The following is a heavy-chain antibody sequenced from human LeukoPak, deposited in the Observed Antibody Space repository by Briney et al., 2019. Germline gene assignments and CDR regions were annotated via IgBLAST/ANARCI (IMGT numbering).Heavy chain of an antibody. Sequence: SETLSLTCTVSGGSISSGGYYWSWIRQHPGKGLEWIGYIYYSGSTYYNPSLKSRVTISVDTSKNQFSLKLSSVTAADTAVYYCATDRYDSSGYYPTGYDAFDIWGQGTMVTVSS. CDR3: ATDRYDSSGYYPTGYDAFDI. J-gene: IGHJ3*02. CDR2: IYYSGST. V-gene: IGHV4-31*03. D-gene: IGHD3-22*01. CDR1: GGSISSGGYY.